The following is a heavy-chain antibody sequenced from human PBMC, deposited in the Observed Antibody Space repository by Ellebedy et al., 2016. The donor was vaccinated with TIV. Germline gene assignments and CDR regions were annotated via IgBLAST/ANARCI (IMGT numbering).Heavy chain of an antibody. CDR1: GFSINNFY. CDR3: AGAPQTYQLLIYFDY. CDR2: LYRGANT. V-gene: IGHV3-53*01. D-gene: IGHD2-2*01. Sequence: GESLKISCAASGFSINNFYMSWVRQTPGKGLEWVSVLYRGANTYYADSVKGRFTISSDRSKNTLFLQMDDLRAEDTAVYYCAGAPQTYQLLIYFDYWGQGALVTVSS. J-gene: IGHJ4*02.